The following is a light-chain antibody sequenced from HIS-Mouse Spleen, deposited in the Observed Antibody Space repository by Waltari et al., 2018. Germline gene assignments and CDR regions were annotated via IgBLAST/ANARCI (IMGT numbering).Light chain of an antibody. CDR1: SSNIGAGYD. Sequence: QSVLTQPPSVSGAPGQRVTISCTGSSSNIGAGYDVHWYQQLPGTAPKLLIYGNSNRPAGVPDRCSGSKSGTSASLAIAGLQAEDEADYYCQSYDSSLSGSVFGGWTKLTVL. J-gene: IGLJ2*01. CDR2: GNS. V-gene: IGLV1-40*01. CDR3: QSYDSSLSGSV.